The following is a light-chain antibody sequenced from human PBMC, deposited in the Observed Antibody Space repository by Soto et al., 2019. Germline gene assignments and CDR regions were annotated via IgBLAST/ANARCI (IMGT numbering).Light chain of an antibody. V-gene: IGLV2-14*01. CDR2: EVS. J-gene: IGLJ2*01. CDR3: SSYTSIGTLV. CDR1: SSDVGGYHY. Sequence: QSALTQPASVSGSPGQSITISCTGTSSDVGGYHYVSWYQQHPGKAPKLMIYEVSQWPSGVSNRFSGSKSGNTASLTISGLQAEDEADYYCSSYTSIGTLVFGGGTKLTVL.